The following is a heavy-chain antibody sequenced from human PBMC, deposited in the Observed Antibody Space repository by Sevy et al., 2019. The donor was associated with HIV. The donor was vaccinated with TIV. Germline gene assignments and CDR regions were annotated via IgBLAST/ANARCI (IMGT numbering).Heavy chain of an antibody. V-gene: IGHV3-7*01. Sequence: GGSLRLSCAVSGFTFSSYWMNWVRQAPGKGLEWVASINQEGSEKDYVDSVKGRFTISRDNAERSLYLQMNSLRVEDTAVYYCTSGDSGWPSWGQGTLVTVSS. J-gene: IGHJ5*02. CDR2: INQEGSEK. CDR3: TSGDSGWPS. D-gene: IGHD6-19*01. CDR1: GFTFSSYW.